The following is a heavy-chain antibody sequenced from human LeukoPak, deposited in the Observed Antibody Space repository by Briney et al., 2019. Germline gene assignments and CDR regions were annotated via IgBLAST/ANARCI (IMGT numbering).Heavy chain of an antibody. CDR2: ISGSGGST. V-gene: IGHV3-23*01. Sequence: GGSLRLSCAASGFTFSSYAMTWVRQAPGKGLEWVSSISGSGGSTYYADSVKGRFTISRDNSKNTLYLQMNSLRAEDTAVYYCAKAHLPSSSHFLEWSQSPITNFDYWGQGTLVTVSS. CDR3: AKAHLPSSSHFLEWSQSPITNFDY. D-gene: IGHD3-3*01. CDR1: GFTFSSYA. J-gene: IGHJ4*02.